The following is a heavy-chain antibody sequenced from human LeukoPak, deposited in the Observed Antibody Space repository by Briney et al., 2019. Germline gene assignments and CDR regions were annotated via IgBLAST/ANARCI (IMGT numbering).Heavy chain of an antibody. Sequence: GGSLRLFCGASGFTFNNYWMSWVRQAPGKGLEWVANIKEDGSEKYYVDSVRGRFTISRDNAKNSLYLQMNSLRAEDTALYYCASHRVGIWNWGQGTQVTVSS. V-gene: IGHV3-7*01. J-gene: IGHJ4*02. CDR1: GFTFNNYW. CDR3: ASHRVGIWN. D-gene: IGHD6-13*01. CDR2: IKEDGSEK.